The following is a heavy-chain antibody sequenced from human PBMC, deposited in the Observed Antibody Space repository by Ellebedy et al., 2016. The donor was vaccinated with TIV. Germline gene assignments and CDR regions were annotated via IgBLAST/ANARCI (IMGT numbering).Heavy chain of an antibody. CDR3: ARPLRYYDSRATSDAFDI. CDR2: ISSSGSTI. CDR1: GFTFSDYY. D-gene: IGHD3-22*01. V-gene: IGHV3-11*01. J-gene: IGHJ3*02. Sequence: PGGSLRLSCAASGFTFSDYYINWIRQAPGKGLEWVSYISSSGSTIYYADSVKGRFTISRDNAKHSLYLQMNSLRAEDTAVYYCARPLRYYDSRATSDAFDIWGQGTMVTVSS.